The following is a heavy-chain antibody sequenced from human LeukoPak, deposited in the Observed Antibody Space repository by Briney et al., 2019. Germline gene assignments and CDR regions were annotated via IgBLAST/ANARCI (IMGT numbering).Heavy chain of an antibody. D-gene: IGHD2-2*01. V-gene: IGHV4-39*01. Sequence: SETLSLTCTVSAGSISRHTYYWDWIRQPPGKGLEWIGSIYYSGSTYYNPSLKSRVTTSVDTSKNQFSLKLTSVTASDTAVYYCASRVVPAAWGYWGQGTLVTVSS. CDR3: ASRVVPAAWGY. J-gene: IGHJ4*02. CDR2: IYYSGST. CDR1: AGSISRHTYY.